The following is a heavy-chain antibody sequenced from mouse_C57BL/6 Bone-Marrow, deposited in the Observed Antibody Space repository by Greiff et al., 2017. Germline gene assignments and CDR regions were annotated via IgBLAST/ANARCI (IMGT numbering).Heavy chain of an antibody. J-gene: IGHJ3*01. Sequence: EVQLVESGGGLVKPGGSLKFSCAASGFTFSDYGMHWVRQAPEKGLEWVAYISSGSSTIYYADPVKGRFTISRDNAKNTLFLQMTSLRAEDTAMYYCERHDYDFPAWFAYWGQGTLVTVSA. CDR2: ISSGSSTI. CDR1: GFTFSDYG. D-gene: IGHD2-4*01. V-gene: IGHV5-17*01. CDR3: ERHDYDFPAWFAY.